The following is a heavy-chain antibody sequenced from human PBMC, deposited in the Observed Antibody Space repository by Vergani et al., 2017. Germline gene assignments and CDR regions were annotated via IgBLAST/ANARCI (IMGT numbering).Heavy chain of an antibody. Sequence: QVQLQESGPGLVKPPETLSLTCTVSGGSISSYYWSWIRQPPGEGLEWMVNIYYSGSTNYNPSLKSRVTISVDPSKNQFVLKLSSVTAADTAVYYCARGPYSSSFYYYYGMDVWGQGTTVTVSS. V-gene: IGHV4-59*01. CDR1: GGSISSYY. J-gene: IGHJ6*02. CDR3: ARGPYSSSFYYYYGMDV. D-gene: IGHD6-13*01. CDR2: IYYSGST.